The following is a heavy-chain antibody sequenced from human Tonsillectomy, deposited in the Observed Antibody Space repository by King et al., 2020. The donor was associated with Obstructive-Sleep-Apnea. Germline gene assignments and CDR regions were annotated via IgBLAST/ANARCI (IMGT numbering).Heavy chain of an antibody. Sequence: VQLVESGGGLIQPGGSLRLSCVASGFTLTSYRMSWVRQAPGKGLEWVSYISGSSISIYYADSVKGRFTISRDNAKNSLYLQMNSLRVEDTAVYYCARDLGYSFRYYKYAMDVWGQGTTVTVSS. CDR2: ISGSSISI. D-gene: IGHD5-18*01. J-gene: IGHJ6*02. CDR3: ARDLGYSFRYYKYAMDV. V-gene: IGHV3-48*04. CDR1: GFTLTSYR.